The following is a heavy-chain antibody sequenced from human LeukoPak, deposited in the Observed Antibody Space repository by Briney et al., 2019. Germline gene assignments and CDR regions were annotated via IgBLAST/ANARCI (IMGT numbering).Heavy chain of an antibody. D-gene: IGHD2-15*01. CDR3: ARGWHSRAYSYFDY. Sequence: TGGSLRLSCAASGFTFSNAWMSWVRQAPGKGLEWVGRTRNKANSYTTEYAASVKGRFTISRDDSKNSLYLQMNSLKTEDTAVYYCARGWHSRAYSYFDYWGQGTLVTVSS. CDR2: TRNKANSYTT. CDR1: GFTFSNAW. V-gene: IGHV3-72*01. J-gene: IGHJ4*02.